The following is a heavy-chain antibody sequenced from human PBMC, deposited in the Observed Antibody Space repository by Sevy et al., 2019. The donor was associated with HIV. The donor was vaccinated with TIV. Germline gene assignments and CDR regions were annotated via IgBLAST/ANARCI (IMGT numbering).Heavy chain of an antibody. V-gene: IGHV3-30*02. Sequence: GGSLRLPCAASGFRFSSYGMNWVRQAPDKGLEWVAFLPYDGSKEDYADSVKGRFTISRDNSKNTLYLQMSSLRAEDTAVYYCTKDMVTFGGIIANSPGGFDMWGQGTMVTVSS. CDR2: LPYDGSKE. J-gene: IGHJ3*02. CDR3: TKDMVTFGGIIANSPGGFDM. CDR1: GFRFSSYG. D-gene: IGHD3-16*02.